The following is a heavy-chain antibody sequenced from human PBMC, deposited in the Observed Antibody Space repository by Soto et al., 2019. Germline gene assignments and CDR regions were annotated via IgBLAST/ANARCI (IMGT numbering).Heavy chain of an antibody. Sequence: SETLSLTCTVSGGSISSYYWSWIRQPPGKGLEWIGYTYYSGSTNYNPSLKSRVTISVDTSKNQFSLKLSSVTAADTAVYYCARVPTYYDFWSGYYIPNYYYGMDVWGQGTTVTVSS. J-gene: IGHJ6*02. CDR2: TYYSGST. V-gene: IGHV4-59*01. CDR1: GGSISSYY. CDR3: ARVPTYYDFWSGYYIPNYYYGMDV. D-gene: IGHD3-3*01.